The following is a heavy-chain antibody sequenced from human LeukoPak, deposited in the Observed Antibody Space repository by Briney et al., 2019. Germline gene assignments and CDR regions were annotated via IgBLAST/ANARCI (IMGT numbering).Heavy chain of an antibody. J-gene: IGHJ3*02. CDR1: GYTFTDYY. D-gene: IGHD2-15*01. CDR3: AREEGIVVVVARSSAFDI. Sequence: ASVKVSCKASGYTFTDYYMHWVRQAPGQGLEWMGWINPNSGGTNYAQKFQGRVTMTRDTSITTAYMELSRLTSDDTAVYYCAREEGIVVVVARSSAFDIWGQGTMVTVSS. V-gene: IGHV1-2*02. CDR2: INPNSGGT.